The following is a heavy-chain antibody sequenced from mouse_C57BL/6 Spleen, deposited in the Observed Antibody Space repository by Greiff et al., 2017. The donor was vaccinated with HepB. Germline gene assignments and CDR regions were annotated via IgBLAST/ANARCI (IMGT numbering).Heavy chain of an antibody. J-gene: IGHJ1*03. Sequence: EVKLEESGGGLVKPGGSLKLSCAASGFTFSSYAMSWVRQTPEKRLEWVATISDGGSYTYYPDNVKGRFTISRDNAKNNLYLQMSHLKSEDTAMYYCARTSRIYGSSYSPWYFDVWGTGTTVTVSS. CDR1: GFTFSSYA. CDR2: ISDGGSYT. V-gene: IGHV5-4*03. D-gene: IGHD1-1*01. CDR3: ARTSRIYGSSYSPWYFDV.